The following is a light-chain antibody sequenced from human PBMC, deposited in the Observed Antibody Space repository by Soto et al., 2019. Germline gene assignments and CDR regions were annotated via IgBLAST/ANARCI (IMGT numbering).Light chain of an antibody. V-gene: IGLV2-14*01. CDR2: EVN. CDR3: SSYASRGAVV. J-gene: IGLJ3*02. Sequence: QSALTQPASVYGSPGQPITISCTGTSSDVGAYNYVSWYQLHPGKAPKLMIYEVNNRPSGVSHRFSGSKSGNTASLTFSGRQPEDEADYYCSSYASRGAVVFGGGTKVTVL. CDR1: SSDVGAYNY.